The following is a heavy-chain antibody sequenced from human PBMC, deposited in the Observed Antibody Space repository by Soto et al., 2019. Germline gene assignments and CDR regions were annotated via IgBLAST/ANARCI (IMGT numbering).Heavy chain of an antibody. Sequence: QVQLVESGGGVVQPGRSLRLSCAASGFTFSSNGMHWVRQAPGKGLEWVAVISYDGSNKYYADSVKGRFTISRDNSKNTLYLQMNSLRAEDTAVYYCAKDPTPLRFLEWPTGWFDPWGQGTLVTVSS. V-gene: IGHV3-30*18. CDR2: ISYDGSNK. CDR1: GFTFSSNG. CDR3: AKDPTPLRFLEWPTGWFDP. D-gene: IGHD3-3*01. J-gene: IGHJ5*02.